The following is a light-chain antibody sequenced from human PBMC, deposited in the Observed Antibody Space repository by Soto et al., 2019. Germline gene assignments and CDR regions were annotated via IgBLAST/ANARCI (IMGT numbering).Light chain of an antibody. CDR1: SSNIGSNS. V-gene: IGLV1-44*01. CDR3: AVWDDSLNGYV. J-gene: IGLJ1*01. Sequence: QSVLTQPPSASGTPGQRVTISCSGSSSNIGSNSVNWYQQLPGTVPKVLIYTNNQRPSGVPDRFSGSKSGTSASLAISGLQSEDEADYYCAVWDDSLNGYVFGTGTKVTVL. CDR2: TNN.